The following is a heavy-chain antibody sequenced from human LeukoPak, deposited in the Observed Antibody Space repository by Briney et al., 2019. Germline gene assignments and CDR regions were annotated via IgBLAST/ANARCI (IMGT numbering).Heavy chain of an antibody. CDR3: ARSNPSKNYYMDV. CDR1: DYSISSGFY. D-gene: IGHD1-14*01. V-gene: IGHV4-38-2*02. CDR2: IYHSGST. Sequence: PSETLSLTCTVSDYSISSGFYWGWIRQPPGKGLKGIGSIYHSGSTYYNPSLKSRVTISVDTSKNQFSLKLSSVTAADTAVYYCARSNPSKNYYMDVWGKGTTVTVSS. J-gene: IGHJ6*03.